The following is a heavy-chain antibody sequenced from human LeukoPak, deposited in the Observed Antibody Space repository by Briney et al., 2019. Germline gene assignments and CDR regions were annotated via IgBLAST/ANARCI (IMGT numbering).Heavy chain of an antibody. J-gene: IGHJ4*02. V-gene: IGHV3-21*01. CDR3: ARGYYYDSSGYYYVY. CDR1: GFTFSSYS. CDR2: ISSSSSYI. Sequence: GGSLRLSCVASGFTFSSYSMNWVRQAPGKGLEWVSSISSSSSYIYYADSVKGRFTISRDNAKNSLYLQMNSLRAEDTAVYYCARGYYYDSSGYYYVYWGQGTLVTVSS. D-gene: IGHD3-22*01.